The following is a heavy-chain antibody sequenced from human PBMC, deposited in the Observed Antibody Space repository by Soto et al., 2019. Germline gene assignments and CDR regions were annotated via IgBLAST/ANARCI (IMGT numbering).Heavy chain of an antibody. J-gene: IGHJ3*02. CDR1: GFTFSSYG. D-gene: IGHD3-22*01. CDR3: ARDRDSSGSDAFDI. Sequence: PVGSLRLSCAASGFTFSSYGMHWVRQAPGKGLEWVAVIWYDGSNKYYADSVKGRFTISRDNSKNTLYLQMNSLRAEDTAVYYCARDRDSSGSDAFDIWGQGTMVTVSS. V-gene: IGHV3-33*01. CDR2: IWYDGSNK.